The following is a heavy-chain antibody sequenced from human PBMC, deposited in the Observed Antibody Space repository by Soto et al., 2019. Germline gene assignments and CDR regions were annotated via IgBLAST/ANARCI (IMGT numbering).Heavy chain of an antibody. CDR3: ARDSYSSSWPKYNWFDP. Sequence: SETLSLTCAVSGGSISSGDYYWSWIRQPPGKGLEWIGYIYYSGSTYYNPSLKSRVTISVDTSKNQFSLKLSSVTAADTAVYYCARDSYSSSWPKYNWFDPWGQGTLVTVSS. CDR1: GGSISSGDYY. V-gene: IGHV4-30-4*01. J-gene: IGHJ5*02. D-gene: IGHD6-13*01. CDR2: IYYSGST.